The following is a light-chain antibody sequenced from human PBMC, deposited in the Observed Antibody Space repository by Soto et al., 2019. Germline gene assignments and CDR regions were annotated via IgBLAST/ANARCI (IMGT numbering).Light chain of an antibody. J-gene: IGKJ5*01. CDR2: RAS. CDR1: QSVGSL. CDR3: QQYNKWPIT. Sequence: EIVLTQSPVTLSVSPGEAATLSCRASQSVGSLLAWYQQKPGQAPRLLIYRASFRATGISGRFSGTGSGTEFTLSITSLQSEDFGVYYCQQYNKWPITFGQGTRLEIK. V-gene: IGKV3-15*01.